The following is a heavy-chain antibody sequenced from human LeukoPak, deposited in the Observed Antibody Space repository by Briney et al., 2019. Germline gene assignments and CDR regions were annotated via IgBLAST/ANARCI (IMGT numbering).Heavy chain of an antibody. J-gene: IGHJ4*02. CDR1: GYTFTGYY. CDR3: ARDTITVTTPYYDY. Sequence: ASVKVSCKASGYTFTGYYIDWVRQAPGQGLEWMGWINSDSGGTNYAQKFQGRVTMTRDTSTSTAYMELSSLRSDDTAFYYCARDTITVTTPYYDYWGQGTLVTVPS. D-gene: IGHD4-17*01. V-gene: IGHV1-2*02. CDR2: INSDSGGT.